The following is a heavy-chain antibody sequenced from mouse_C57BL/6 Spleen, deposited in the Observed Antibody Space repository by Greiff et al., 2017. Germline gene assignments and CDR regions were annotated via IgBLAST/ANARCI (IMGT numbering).Heavy chain of an antibody. CDR1: GYTFTSYD. CDR3: ARDSDAMDY. V-gene: IGHV1-85*01. CDR2: INPSDGST. Sequence: QVQLLQSGPELVKPGASVKLSCKASGYTFTSYDIHWVKQRPGQGLEWIGCINPSDGSTKYNEKFKGKATLTVDTTSSTAYMELHSETAEDSADCFCARDSDAMDYWGQGTSVTVSS. J-gene: IGHJ4*01.